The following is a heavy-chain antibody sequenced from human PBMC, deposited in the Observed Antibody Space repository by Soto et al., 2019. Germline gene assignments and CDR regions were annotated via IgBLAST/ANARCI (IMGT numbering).Heavy chain of an antibody. V-gene: IGHV4-59*08. CDR3: ARRSRSSSWLDAFDI. CDR1: GGSISSYY. CDR2: IYYSGST. Sequence: PSETLSLTCTVPGGSISSYYWSWIRQPPGKGLEWIGYIYYSGSTNYNPSLKSRVTISVDTSKNQFSLKLSSVTAADTAVYYCARRSRSSSWLDAFDIWGQGTMVTVSS. J-gene: IGHJ3*02. D-gene: IGHD6-13*01.